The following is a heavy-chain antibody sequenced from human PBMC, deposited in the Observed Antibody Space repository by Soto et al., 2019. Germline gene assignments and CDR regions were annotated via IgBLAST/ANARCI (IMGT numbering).Heavy chain of an antibody. CDR1: GGTFSRYS. V-gene: IGHV1-69*01. J-gene: IGHJ6*02. D-gene: IGHD2-15*01. Sequence: QVQLVQSGAEVKKPGSSVKVSCKISGGTFSRYSISWVRQAPGQGLEWMGGIVQIFGTRNYAQKFQDRVTITTDESASTAHMELSNMRSADTAVYYCARPYEGGYSSNHHYYYALDVWGQGTAVTVSS. CDR3: ARPYEGGYSSNHHYYYALDV. CDR2: IVQIFGTR.